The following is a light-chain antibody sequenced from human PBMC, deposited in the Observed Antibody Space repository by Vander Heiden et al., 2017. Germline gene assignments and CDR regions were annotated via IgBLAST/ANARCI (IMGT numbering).Light chain of an antibody. CDR2: DVT. CDR3: YSYAGSYTWV. Sequence: QSALTQPRSVSGSPGQSVTISCTGTSSDVGGHDLVSWYQQYPGKAPKVLIYDVTKRPSGVPDRFSSAKSGNTASLTISGLQAEDEADYHCYSYAGSYTWVFGGGTTLTVL. J-gene: IGLJ3*02. CDR1: SSDVGGHDL. V-gene: IGLV2-11*01.